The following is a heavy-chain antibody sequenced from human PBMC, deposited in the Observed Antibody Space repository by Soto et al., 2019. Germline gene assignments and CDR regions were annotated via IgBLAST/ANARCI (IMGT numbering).Heavy chain of an antibody. V-gene: IGHV4-31*03. CDR3: ARDQWDSSSGTLYYYYYGMDV. Sequence: PSETLSLTCTVSGGSISSGGYYWSWIRQHPGKGLEWIGCIYYSGSTYYNPSLKSRVTISVDTSKNQFSLKLSSVTAADTAVYYCARDQWDSSSGTLYYYYYGMDVWGQGTTVTVSS. D-gene: IGHD6-6*01. J-gene: IGHJ6*02. CDR2: IYYSGST. CDR1: GGSISSGGYY.